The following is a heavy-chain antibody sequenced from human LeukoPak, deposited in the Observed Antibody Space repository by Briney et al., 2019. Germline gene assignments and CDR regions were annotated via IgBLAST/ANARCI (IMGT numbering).Heavy chain of an antibody. Sequence: GGSLRLSCAASGFTFSSYGMHWVRQAPGKGLEWVAFIRYDASNKYYADSVKGRFTISRDNSKNTLYLQMNSLRAEDTAVYYCAKPYQGPGYYDSSGYYLKYWGQGTLVTISS. D-gene: IGHD3-22*01. CDR2: IRYDASNK. J-gene: IGHJ4*02. CDR3: AKPYQGPGYYDSSGYYLKY. CDR1: GFTFSSYG. V-gene: IGHV3-30*02.